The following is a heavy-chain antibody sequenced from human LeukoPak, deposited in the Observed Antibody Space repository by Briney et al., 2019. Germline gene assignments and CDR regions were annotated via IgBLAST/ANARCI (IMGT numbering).Heavy chain of an antibody. V-gene: IGHV3-21*01. Sequence: GGSLRLSCAASGFTFSSYSMNWVRQAPGKGLEWVSSISSSSSYIYYADSVKGRFTISRDNAKNSLYLQMNSLRAEDTAVYYCARDVAGGALLFDCGGQGTLVTVSS. CDR2: ISSSSSYI. D-gene: IGHD3-16*01. CDR3: ARDVAGGALLFDC. CDR1: GFTFSSYS. J-gene: IGHJ4*01.